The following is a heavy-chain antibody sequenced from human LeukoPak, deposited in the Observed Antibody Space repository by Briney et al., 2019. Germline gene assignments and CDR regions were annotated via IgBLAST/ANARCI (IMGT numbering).Heavy chain of an antibody. V-gene: IGHV3-21*01. CDR3: VRALLPFDNNGWWRVFDY. Sequence: GGSLRLSCVVSGFTLSTYSMNWVRQAPGKGLEWVSSISISSDYIYYADSVKGRFTISRDNAENSLYLQMNSLRAEDTAVYYCVRALLPFDNNGWWRVFDYWGQGTLVTVSS. D-gene: IGHD6-19*01. J-gene: IGHJ4*02. CDR2: ISISSDYI. CDR1: GFTLSTYS.